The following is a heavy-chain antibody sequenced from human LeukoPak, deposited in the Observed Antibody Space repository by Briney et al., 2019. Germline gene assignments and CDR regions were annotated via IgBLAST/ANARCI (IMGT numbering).Heavy chain of an antibody. CDR2: IKSKADGGTA. CDR3: TTARGYCSSGSCYFGAFDI. J-gene: IGHJ3*02. Sequence: GGSLRLSCAASGFTFSNAWMSWVRQAPGEGLEWVGRIKSKADGGTADYAAPVKGRFTISRDDSKNTLYLQMNSLKTEDTAVYYCTTARGYCSSGSCYFGAFDIWGQGTMVTVSS. CDR1: GFTFSNAW. D-gene: IGHD2-15*01. V-gene: IGHV3-15*01.